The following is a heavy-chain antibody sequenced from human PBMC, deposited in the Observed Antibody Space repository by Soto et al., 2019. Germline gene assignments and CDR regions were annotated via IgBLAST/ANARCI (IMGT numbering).Heavy chain of an antibody. J-gene: IGHJ6*02. CDR2: IKQGGNEK. Sequence: GSLRLSCEASGFMFSTYLMSWVRQAPGKGLEWVANIKQGGNEKFYVDSVKGRFTISRDNAKKSLFLQMNSLRPEDTAVYYCVGALTYEVPYYYYGMDVWGQGTTVTVSS. D-gene: IGHD3-16*01. CDR1: GFMFSTYL. CDR3: VGALTYEVPYYYYGMDV. V-gene: IGHV3-7*01.